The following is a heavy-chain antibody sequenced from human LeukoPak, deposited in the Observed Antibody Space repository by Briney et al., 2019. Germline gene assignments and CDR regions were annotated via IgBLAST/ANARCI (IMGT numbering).Heavy chain of an antibody. CDR2: VYYRGRT. V-gene: IGHV4-39*07. CDR1: GGSISSSYYY. Sequence: SETLSLTCTVSGGSISSSYYYWVWLRQPPGKGLEWIGNVYYRGRTYYNPSLKSRVTTSIDTSKNQFSLILTSVTAADTAVYYCATPHYGSGNSFDYWGQGTLVTVSS. D-gene: IGHD3-10*01. CDR3: ATPHYGSGNSFDY. J-gene: IGHJ4*02.